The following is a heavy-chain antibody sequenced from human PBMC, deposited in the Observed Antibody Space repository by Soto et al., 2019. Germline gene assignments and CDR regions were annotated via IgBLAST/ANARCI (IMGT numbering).Heavy chain of an antibody. D-gene: IGHD6-13*01. V-gene: IGHV4-34*01. J-gene: IGHJ5*02. Sequence: SETLSLTCAVYGGSFNAYYWNWIRQPPGKGLEWIGEINYSGSTNYNPSLKSRVTISVDTSKNQFSLNLSSVTAADTAVYYCARGRRQQLVRTAYDWFDPWGQGTLVTVSS. CDR2: INYSGST. CDR3: ARGRRQQLVRTAYDWFDP. CDR1: GGSFNAYY.